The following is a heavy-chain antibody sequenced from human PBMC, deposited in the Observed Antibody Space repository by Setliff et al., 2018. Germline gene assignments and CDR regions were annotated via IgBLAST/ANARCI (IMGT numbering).Heavy chain of an antibody. D-gene: IGHD2-8*01. V-gene: IGHV1-18*01. J-gene: IGHJ4*02. CDR1: GYTFTRYG. Sequence: ASVKVSCKASGYTFTRYGVTWVRQAPGQGLEWMGWISPYSGNTYYAPELQGRVTLTTDASTTTAYLELRSLTSDDTAVYYCSRLVRYCTTTTCQRASGDDYWGQGTLVTVSS. CDR3: SRLVRYCTTTTCQRASGDDY. CDR2: ISPYSGNT.